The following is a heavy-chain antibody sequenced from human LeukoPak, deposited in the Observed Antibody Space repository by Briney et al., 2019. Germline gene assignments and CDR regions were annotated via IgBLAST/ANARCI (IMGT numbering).Heavy chain of an antibody. CDR1: GGTFSSYA. Sequence: ASVKVSFKASGGTFSSYAISWVRQAPGQGLEWMGGIIPIFGTANYAQKFQGRVTITADESTSTAYMELSSLRSEDTAVYYCASLRWFRELSEGGDYWGQGTLVTVSS. D-gene: IGHD3-10*01. CDR2: IIPIFGTA. CDR3: ASLRWFRELSEGGDY. J-gene: IGHJ4*02. V-gene: IGHV1-69*13.